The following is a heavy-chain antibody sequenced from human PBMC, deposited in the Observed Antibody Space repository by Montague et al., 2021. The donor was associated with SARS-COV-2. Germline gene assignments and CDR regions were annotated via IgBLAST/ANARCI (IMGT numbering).Heavy chain of an antibody. D-gene: IGHD4-17*01. CDR2: IDSSGSS. Sequence: TLSLTCTVSGGSIRSGSYYWSWIRQPAGKGLEWIGRIDSSGSSNYNLSLKSRVPMSVDTSKNQFSLKVSAVTAADTAVYYCARDYGDYSYYYGLDVWGKGTTVTVSS. J-gene: IGHJ6*04. CDR1: GGSIRSGSYY. V-gene: IGHV4-61*02. CDR3: ARDYGDYSYYYGLDV.